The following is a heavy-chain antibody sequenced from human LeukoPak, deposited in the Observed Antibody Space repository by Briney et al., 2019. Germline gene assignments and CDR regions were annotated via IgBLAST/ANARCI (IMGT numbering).Heavy chain of an antibody. CDR1: GYTFTTYY. D-gene: IGHD1-26*01. CDR2: ISPSGGTT. J-gene: IGHJ4*02. CDR3: ARGGWDLTSSGVEY. V-gene: IGHV1-46*01. Sequence: ASVRVSCKASGYTFTTYYLHWVRQAPGQGLEWMGIISPSGGTTSYAQKFQGRVTMTRDTSTSTVYMERSSLRSDDTAVYYCARGGWDLTSSGVEYWGQGTLVTVSS.